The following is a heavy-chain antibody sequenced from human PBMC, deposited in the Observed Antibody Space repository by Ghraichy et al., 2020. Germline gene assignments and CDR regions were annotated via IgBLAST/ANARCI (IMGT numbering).Heavy chain of an antibody. Sequence: SETLSLTCAVYGGSFSGYYWSWIRQPPGKGLEWIGEINHSGSTNYNPSLKSRVTISVDTSKNQFSLKLSSVTAADTAVYYCARLVHLGLQWLVGPYNWFDPWGQGTLVTVSS. CDR3: ARLVHLGLQWLVGPYNWFDP. D-gene: IGHD6-19*01. J-gene: IGHJ5*02. CDR1: GGSFSGYY. V-gene: IGHV4-34*01. CDR2: INHSGST.